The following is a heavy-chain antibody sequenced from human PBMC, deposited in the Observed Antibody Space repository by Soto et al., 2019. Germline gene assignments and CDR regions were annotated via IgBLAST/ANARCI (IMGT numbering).Heavy chain of an antibody. Sequence: SGPTLVNPTQTLTLTCTFSGFSLTTSGMCMSWIRQPTGKALEWLALIDGEDEKFYSASLKTRLTISKDTSKNQVVLTMTDMDPADTATYYCARLRVDSGGYHFDISGQGTLGTVSS. CDR3: ARLRVDSGGYHFDI. CDR2: IDGEDEK. V-gene: IGHV2-70*12. D-gene: IGHD2-21*01. J-gene: IGHJ4*02. CDR1: GFSLTTSGMC.